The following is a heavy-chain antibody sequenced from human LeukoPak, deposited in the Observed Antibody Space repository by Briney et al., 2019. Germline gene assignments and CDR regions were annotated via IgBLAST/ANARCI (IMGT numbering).Heavy chain of an antibody. Sequence: GGSLRLSCAASGFTFSSYGMSWVRQAPGKGLEWVSAITGSSGSAYYADSVKGRFTISRDNSKNTLYLQMNSLRAEDTAVYYCAKDGGLLWFGELPRTFYYMDVWGKGTTVTVSS. D-gene: IGHD3-10*01. CDR1: GFTFSSYG. CDR2: ITGSSGSA. V-gene: IGHV3-23*01. J-gene: IGHJ6*03. CDR3: AKDGGLLWFGELPRTFYYMDV.